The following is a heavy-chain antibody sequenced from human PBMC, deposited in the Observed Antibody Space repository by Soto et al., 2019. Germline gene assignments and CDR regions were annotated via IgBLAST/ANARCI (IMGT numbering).Heavy chain of an antibody. J-gene: IGHJ2*01. CDR3: ARETRRDGYREYWYFDV. Sequence: QVQLVQSGAEVKKPGSSVKVSCKASGGTFTYSAVSWVRQAPGQGLEWMGGIIPMFVTANYAQKFQGRLTISADESTSTVYMELSSLRSEDAAVYYCARETRRDGYREYWYFDVWGRGTLVTVSS. CDR1: GGTFTYSA. CDR2: IIPMFVTA. V-gene: IGHV1-69*01. D-gene: IGHD5-12*01.